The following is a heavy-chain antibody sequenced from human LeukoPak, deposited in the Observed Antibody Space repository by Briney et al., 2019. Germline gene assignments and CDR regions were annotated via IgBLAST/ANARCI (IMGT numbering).Heavy chain of an antibody. V-gene: IGHV3-21*01. Sequence: GGSLRLSCAASGFTFRGYSMNWVRQAPGKGLECVSSISSSSNYIHYADSVKGRFTISRDTDKNSLYLQVNSLRAEDTAVYYCAAFATSNAQWANFDFWGQGTLVTVSS. CDR3: AAFATSNAQWANFDF. CDR1: GFTFRGYS. D-gene: IGHD1-1*01. J-gene: IGHJ4*02. CDR2: ISSSSNYI.